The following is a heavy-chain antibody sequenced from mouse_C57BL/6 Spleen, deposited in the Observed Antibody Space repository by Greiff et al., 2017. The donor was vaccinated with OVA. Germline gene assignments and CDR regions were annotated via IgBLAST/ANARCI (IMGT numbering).Heavy chain of an antibody. CDR3: ARVGYYGSGDAMDY. D-gene: IGHD1-1*01. CDR1: GYSITSGYY. CDR2: ISYDGSN. V-gene: IGHV3-6*01. J-gene: IGHJ4*01. Sequence: EVKLVESGPGLVKPSQSLSLTCSVTGYSITSGYYWNWIRQFPGNKLEWMGYISYDGSNNYNPSLKNRISITRDTSKNQFFLKLNSVTTEDTATYYCARVGYYGSGDAMDYWGQGTSVTVSS.